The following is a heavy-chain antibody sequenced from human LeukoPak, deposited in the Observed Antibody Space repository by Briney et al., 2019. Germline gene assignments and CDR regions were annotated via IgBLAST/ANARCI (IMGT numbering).Heavy chain of an antibody. J-gene: IGHJ6*03. CDR3: ARGRPYCSGGSCYSGTIYYYYYYYMDV. Sequence: SETLSLTCTVSGGSISSGGYYWSWIRQHPGKGLEWIGYIYYSGSTYYNPSLKSRVTISVDTSKNKFSLKLSSVTAADTAVYYCARGRPYCSGGSCYSGTIYYYYYYYMDVWGKGTTVTVSS. V-gene: IGHV4-31*03. CDR2: IYYSGST. CDR1: GGSISSGGYY. D-gene: IGHD2-15*01.